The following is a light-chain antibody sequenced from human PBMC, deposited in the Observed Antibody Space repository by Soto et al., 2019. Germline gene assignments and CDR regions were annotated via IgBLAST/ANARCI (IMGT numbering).Light chain of an antibody. CDR1: QSILYSSNNKHS. CDR2: WAS. V-gene: IGKV4-1*01. CDR3: QQYYDTPYT. Sequence: DIVMTQSPDSLAVSLGERATINCKSSQSILYSSNNKHSLAWYQQKPGQSPQLVIYWASTRESGVPDRFSGSGSGTDFTLTISSLQAEDVAVYYCQQYYDTPYTFGQGTKLEIK. J-gene: IGKJ2*01.